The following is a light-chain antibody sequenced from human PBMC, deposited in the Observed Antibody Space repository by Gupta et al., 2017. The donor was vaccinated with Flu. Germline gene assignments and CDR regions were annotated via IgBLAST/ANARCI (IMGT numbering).Light chain of an antibody. J-gene: IGKJ4*01. CDR3: QHYYTVPVT. V-gene: IGKV4-1*01. Sequence: DIVMTQSPDSLAVSLGERATINCKSSQSVLSSSNNENYLAWYQPKPGQPTKLLIYWASTRESGVPDRFSGSGSGTDFTLTISSLQAEDVAVYYCQHYYTVPVTFGGGTTVEIK. CDR1: QSVLSSSNNENY. CDR2: WAS.